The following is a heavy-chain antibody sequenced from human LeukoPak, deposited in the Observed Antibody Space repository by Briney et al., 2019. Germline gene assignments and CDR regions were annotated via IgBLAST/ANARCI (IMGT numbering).Heavy chain of an antibody. J-gene: IGHJ4*02. CDR2: ISSSSSYI. CDR3: ATDLDSSSWAF. V-gene: IGHV3-21*01. D-gene: IGHD6-13*01. Sequence: PGGSLRLSCAASGFTFSSYWMSWVRQAPGKGLEWVSSISSSSSYIYYADSVKGRFTISRDNAKNSLYLQMNSLRVEDTAMYYCATDLDSSSWAFGGQGTPVTVSS. CDR1: GFTFSSYW.